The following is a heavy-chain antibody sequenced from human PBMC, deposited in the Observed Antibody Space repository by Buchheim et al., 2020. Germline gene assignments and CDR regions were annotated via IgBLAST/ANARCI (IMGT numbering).Heavy chain of an antibody. CDR1: GFTFISYW. CDR2: IKQDGSEK. J-gene: IGHJ6*02. CDR3: ARDYGDYVGYYYYYYGMDV. D-gene: IGHD4-17*01. Sequence: EVQLVESGGGLVQPGGSLRLSCAASGFTFISYWMSWVRQAPGKGLEWVANIKQDGSEKYYVDSVKGRFTISRDNAKNSLYLQMNSLRAEDTAVYYCARDYGDYVGYYYYYYGMDVWGQGTT. V-gene: IGHV3-7*01.